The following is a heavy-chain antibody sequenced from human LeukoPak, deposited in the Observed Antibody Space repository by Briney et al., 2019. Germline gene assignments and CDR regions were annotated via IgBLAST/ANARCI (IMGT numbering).Heavy chain of an antibody. D-gene: IGHD3-3*01. Sequence: PSQTLSLTCTVSGGSISSGSYYWSWIRQPAGKGLEWIGRIYTSGSTNYNPSLKSRVTISVDTSKNQFSLKLSSVTAADTAVYYCAGDYDLWSGYPHAYDAFDIWGQGTMVTVSS. CDR3: AGDYDLWSGYPHAYDAFDI. V-gene: IGHV4-61*02. J-gene: IGHJ3*02. CDR1: GGSISSGSYY. CDR2: IYTSGST.